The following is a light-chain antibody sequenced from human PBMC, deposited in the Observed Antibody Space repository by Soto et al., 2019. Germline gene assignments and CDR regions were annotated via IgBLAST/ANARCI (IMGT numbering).Light chain of an antibody. CDR2: DVS. J-gene: IGLJ2*01. Sequence: QSVLTQPASVSGSPGQSITISCTGTSSDVGGYNYVSWYQQHPGKAPKLMIYDVSNRPSGVSNRFSGSKSGNTASLTISGLQAEDEVDYYCSSYTSSSTVVFGGGTKVTVL. V-gene: IGLV2-14*01. CDR3: SSYTSSSTVV. CDR1: SSDVGGYNY.